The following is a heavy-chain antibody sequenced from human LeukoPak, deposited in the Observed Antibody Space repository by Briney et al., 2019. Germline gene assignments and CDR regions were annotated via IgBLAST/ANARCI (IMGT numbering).Heavy chain of an antibody. CDR2: IYHSGST. J-gene: IGHJ3*02. D-gene: IGHD4/OR15-4a*01. V-gene: IGHV4-30-2*01. CDR3: ARVPTLLGAEAGGRNAFDI. Sequence: PSETLSLTCTVSGVSISSGGYYWSWIRQPPGKGLEWIGYIYHSGSTYYNPSLKSRVTISVDRSKNQFSLKLSSVTAADTAVYYCARVPTLLGAEAGGRNAFDIWGQGTMVTVSS. CDR1: GVSISSGGYY.